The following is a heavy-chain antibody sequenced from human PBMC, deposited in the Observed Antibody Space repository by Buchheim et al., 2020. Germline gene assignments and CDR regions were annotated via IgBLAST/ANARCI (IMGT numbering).Heavy chain of an antibody. J-gene: IGHJ4*02. D-gene: IGHD5-12*01. CDR2: INHSGST. Sequence: QVQLQQWGAGLLKPSETLSLTCAVYGRSFIGYYWSWIRQPPGKGLEWIGEINHSGSTTYNPSLKSRVTISIDTSRNQFSLKLSSVTAADTAVYYCARVYSGYDPDFDYWGQGTL. CDR3: ARVYSGYDPDFDY. CDR1: GRSFIGYY. V-gene: IGHV4-34*01.